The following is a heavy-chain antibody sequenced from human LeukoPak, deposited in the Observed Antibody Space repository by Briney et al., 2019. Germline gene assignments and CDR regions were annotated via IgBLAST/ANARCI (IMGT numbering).Heavy chain of an antibody. CDR1: GGSISSGEYL. CDR3: ARDGV. V-gene: IGHV4-30-4*01. CDR2: FYYSGST. J-gene: IGHJ6*02. Sequence: SETLSLTCTVSGGSISSGEYLGSWIRQPPGKGVEWIRYFYYSGSTYYNPSLKSRVTISVDTSKNQFSLKLSSVTDTDTAVYYCARDGVWGQGTTVTVSS.